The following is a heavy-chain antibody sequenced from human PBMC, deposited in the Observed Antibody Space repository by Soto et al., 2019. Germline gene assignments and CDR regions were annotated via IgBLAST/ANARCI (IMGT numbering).Heavy chain of an antibody. CDR3: ARQGNGAEGFDF. J-gene: IGHJ4*02. CDR2: IYPGDSDT. D-gene: IGHD4-17*01. CDR1: GYSFSSHW. Sequence: GESLKISCQGSGYSFSSHWIGWVRQMPGEGLDWMGTIYPGDSDTRYSPSFLGQVTISADKSINTAYLQWSSLKASDTAMYYCARQGNGAEGFDFWGQGALVTVSS. V-gene: IGHV5-51*01.